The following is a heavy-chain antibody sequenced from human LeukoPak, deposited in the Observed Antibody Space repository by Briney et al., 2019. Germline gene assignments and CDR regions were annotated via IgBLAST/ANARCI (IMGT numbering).Heavy chain of an antibody. D-gene: IGHD1-26*01. CDR2: IIPIFGTA. V-gene: IGHV1-69*05. Sequence: SVKVSCKASGGTFSSYAISWVRQAPGQGLEWMGRIIPIFGTANYAQKFQGRVTITTDESTSTAYMELSSLRSEDKAVYYCARRPYSGSYGEFDYWGQGTLVTVSS. CDR3: ARRPYSGSYGEFDY. CDR1: GGTFSSYA. J-gene: IGHJ4*02.